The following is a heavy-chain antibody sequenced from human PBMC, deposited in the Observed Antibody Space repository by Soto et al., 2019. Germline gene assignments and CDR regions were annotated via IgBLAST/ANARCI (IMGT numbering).Heavy chain of an antibody. J-gene: IGHJ6*02. V-gene: IGHV1-2*04. D-gene: IGHD3-3*01. CDR3: ARDTYYDFWSGYYSGTDV. Sequence: GASVKVSCKASGYTFTGYYMHWVRQAPGQGLEWMGWINPNSGGTNYAQKFQGWVTMTRDTSISTAYMELSRLRSDDAAVYYCARDTYYDFWSGYYSGTDVWGQGTTVTVSS. CDR1: GYTFTGYY. CDR2: INPNSGGT.